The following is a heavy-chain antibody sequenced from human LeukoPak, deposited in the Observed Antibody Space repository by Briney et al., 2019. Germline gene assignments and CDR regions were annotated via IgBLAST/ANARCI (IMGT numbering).Heavy chain of an antibody. D-gene: IGHD3-10*01. Sequence: SVKVSCKAFGGTFSSYAISWVRQAPGQGLEWMGRIIPIFGTANYAQKFQGRVTITTDESTSTAYMELSSLRSEDTAVYYCARAGGSGSYPYYYYYMDVWGKGTTVTVSS. CDR3: ARAGGSGSYPYYYYYMDV. CDR1: GGTFSSYA. V-gene: IGHV1-69*05. CDR2: IIPIFGTA. J-gene: IGHJ6*03.